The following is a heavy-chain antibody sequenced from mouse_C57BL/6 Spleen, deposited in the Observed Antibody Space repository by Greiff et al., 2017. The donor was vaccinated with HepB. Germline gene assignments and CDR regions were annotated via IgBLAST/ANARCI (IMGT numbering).Heavy chain of an antibody. CDR3: ASRGYYYGSSYDY. Sequence: QVQLKQSGPELVKPGASVKISCKASGYAFSSSWMNWVKQRPGKGLEWIGRIYPGDGDTNYNGKFKGKATLTADKSSSTAYMQLSSLTSEDSAVYVCASRGYYYGSSYDYWGQGTTLTVSS. CDR1: GYAFSSSW. J-gene: IGHJ2*01. CDR2: IYPGDGDT. V-gene: IGHV1-82*01. D-gene: IGHD1-1*01.